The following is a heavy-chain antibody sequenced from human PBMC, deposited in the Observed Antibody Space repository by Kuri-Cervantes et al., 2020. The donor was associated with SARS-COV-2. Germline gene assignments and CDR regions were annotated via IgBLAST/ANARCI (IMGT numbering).Heavy chain of an antibody. CDR1: GFTFSSNW. D-gene: IGHD2-15*01. Sequence: GGSLRLSCAASGFTFSSNWMSWVRQAPGKGLEWVANIKQDGSEKYYVDSVKGRFTISRDNAKNSLYLQMNSLRAEDTAVYYCARELGGGSVWGQGTLVTVSS. CDR3: ARELGGGSV. J-gene: IGHJ4*02. V-gene: IGHV3-7*01. CDR2: IKQDGSEK.